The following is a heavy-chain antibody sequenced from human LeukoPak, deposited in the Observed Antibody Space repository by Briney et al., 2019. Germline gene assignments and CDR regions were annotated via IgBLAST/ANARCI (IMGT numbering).Heavy chain of an antibody. V-gene: IGHV3-15*01. CDR1: GFTFSNAW. D-gene: IGHD3-10*01. J-gene: IGHJ4*02. CDR2: IKSKTDGGTT. Sequence: PGGSLRPSCAASGFTFSNAWMSWVRQAPGKGLEWVGRIKSKTDGGTTDYAAPVKGRFTISRDDSKNTLYLQMNSLKTEDTAVYYCTTDLSLRAMVRGGEYWGQGTLVTVSS. CDR3: TTDLSLRAMVRGGEY.